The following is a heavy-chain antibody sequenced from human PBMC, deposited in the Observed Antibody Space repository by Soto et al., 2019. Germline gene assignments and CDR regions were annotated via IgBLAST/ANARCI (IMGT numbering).Heavy chain of an antibody. CDR1: GFPFSTNA. Sequence: EWQLLESGGDLVQPGGSLRLCCAASGFPFSTNAMSWVRQAPGKGLEWVSTISDSGGRTYYADSVEGRFTISRDNSKNTLYLQMNSLRVEDTAVFYCAKHQIGWYDFDYWGQGALVTVSS. J-gene: IGHJ4*02. V-gene: IGHV3-23*01. CDR3: AKHQIGWYDFDY. D-gene: IGHD6-19*01. CDR2: ISDSGGRT.